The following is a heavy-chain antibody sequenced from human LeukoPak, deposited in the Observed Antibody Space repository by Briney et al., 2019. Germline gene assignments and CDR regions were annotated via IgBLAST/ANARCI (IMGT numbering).Heavy chain of an antibody. J-gene: IGHJ6*02. V-gene: IGHV4-39*07. CDR1: GGSISSSSYY. CDR2: IYYSGST. Sequence: SETLSLTCTVSGGSISSSSYYWGWIRQPPGKGLEWIGSIYYSGSTYYNPSLKSRVTISVDTSKNQFSLKLSSVTAADTAVYYCARVQGSSWYHSPGYYYYYGMDVWGQGTTVTVS. D-gene: IGHD6-13*01. CDR3: ARVQGSSWYHSPGYYYYYGMDV.